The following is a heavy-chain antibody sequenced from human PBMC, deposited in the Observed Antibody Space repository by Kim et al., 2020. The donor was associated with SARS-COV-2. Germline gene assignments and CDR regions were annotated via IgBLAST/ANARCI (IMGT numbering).Heavy chain of an antibody. CDR3: ARDDALRSITIFGVVINAFDI. J-gene: IGHJ3*02. V-gene: IGHV1-3*01. D-gene: IGHD3-3*01. Sequence: FQGRVTITRDTSASTAYMELSSLRSEDTAVYYCARDDALRSITIFGVVINAFDIWGQGTMVTVSS.